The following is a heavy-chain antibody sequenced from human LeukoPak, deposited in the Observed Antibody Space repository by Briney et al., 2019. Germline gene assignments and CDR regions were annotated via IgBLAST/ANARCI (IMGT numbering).Heavy chain of an antibody. D-gene: IGHD3-22*01. J-gene: IGHJ4*02. Sequence: ASVKVSCKASGYTFTGYYMHWVRQAPGQGLEWMGWINPNSGFTNYAQRFQGRVTMTRDTSISTAYMELSRLRSDDTAVYYCARGPDASGYYPFDYWGQGTLVTVSS. CDR1: GYTFTGYY. V-gene: IGHV1-2*02. CDR2: INPNSGFT. CDR3: ARGPDASGYYPFDY.